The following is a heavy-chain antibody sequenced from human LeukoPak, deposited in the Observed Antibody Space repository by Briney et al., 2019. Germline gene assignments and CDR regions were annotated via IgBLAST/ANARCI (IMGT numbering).Heavy chain of an antibody. CDR2: INPNSGGT. CDR3: ARASIAVPCGY. D-gene: IGHD6-19*01. Sequence: GASVKVSSKASGYTFTRYYMHWVRQAPGQGLEWMGWINPNSGGTNYAQKFQGRVTMTRNTSISTAYMELSSLRSEDTAVYYCARASIAVPCGYWGQGTLVTVSS. V-gene: IGHV1-2*02. J-gene: IGHJ4*02. CDR1: GYTFTRYY.